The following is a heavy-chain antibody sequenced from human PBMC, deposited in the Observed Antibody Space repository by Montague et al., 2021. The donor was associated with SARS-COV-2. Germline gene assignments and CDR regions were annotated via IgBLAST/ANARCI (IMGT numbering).Heavy chain of an antibody. CDR2: INHGGST. Sequence: SETLSLTCAVYGGSFSGYSWNWIRQPPGKGLEWIGEINHGGSTNXXPSLKSRVTMSVDTSKNQFSLKLGSVTAADTAVYYCARGARQGYGFRLGSFDYWGQGTLVTVSS. CDR1: GGSFSGYS. V-gene: IGHV4-34*01. J-gene: IGHJ4*02. CDR3: ARGARQGYGFRLGSFDY. D-gene: IGHD3-10*01.